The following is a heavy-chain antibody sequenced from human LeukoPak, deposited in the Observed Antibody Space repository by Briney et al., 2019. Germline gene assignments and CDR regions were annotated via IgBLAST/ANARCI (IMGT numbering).Heavy chain of an antibody. CDR2: IRYDGSNK. CDR1: GFTFSSYG. D-gene: IGHD6-13*01. CDR3: AKDSSSWYSPFDY. V-gene: IGHV3-30*02. Sequence: HPGGSLRLSCAASGFTFSSYGMHWVRQAPGKGLEWVAFIRYDGSNKYYADSVKGRFTISRDNSKNTLYLQMNSLRAEDTAVYYCAKDSSSWYSPFDYWGQGTLVTVSS. J-gene: IGHJ4*02.